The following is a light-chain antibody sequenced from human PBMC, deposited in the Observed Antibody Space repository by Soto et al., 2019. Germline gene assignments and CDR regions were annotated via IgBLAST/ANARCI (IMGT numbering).Light chain of an antibody. V-gene: IGKV1-9*01. J-gene: IGKJ2*01. CDR2: GAS. Sequence: EIELTQSPSFLSVSVGERVTLSCRASQGVSSYLAWYQQKPGQGPKLLIYGASTRASGVPSRFSGSGSGTEFTLTINSLQSEDFAAYYCQQLNSCPLHTFGRGTKLEIK. CDR1: QGVSSY. CDR3: QQLNSCPLHT.